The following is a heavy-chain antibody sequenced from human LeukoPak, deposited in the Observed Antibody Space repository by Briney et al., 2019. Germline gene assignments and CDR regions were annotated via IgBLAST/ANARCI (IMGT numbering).Heavy chain of an antibody. D-gene: IGHD2-2*01. CDR3: AREYCSSTSCLYYFDY. V-gene: IGHV3-23*01. J-gene: IGHJ4*02. CDR1: GFTFSSYA. CDR2: ISGSGGST. Sequence: GGSLRLSCAASGFTFSSYAMSWVRQAPGKGLEWVSAISGSGGSTYYADSVKGRFTISRDNSKNTLYLQMNSLRAEDTAVYYCAREYCSSTSCLYYFDYWGQGTLSPSPQ.